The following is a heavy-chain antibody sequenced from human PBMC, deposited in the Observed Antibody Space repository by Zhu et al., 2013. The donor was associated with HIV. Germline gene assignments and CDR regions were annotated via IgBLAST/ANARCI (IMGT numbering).Heavy chain of an antibody. J-gene: IGHJ4*02. V-gene: IGHV1-58*01. Sequence: QMQLVQSGPEVKKPGTSVKVSCKASGFTFTSSAVQWVRRARGQRLEWIGWIVVGSGNTNYAQKFQERATITRDMSTSTAYMELSSLRSEDTAVYYCAADELRQYSSGWYGWAGYWGQGTLVTVSS. CDR1: GFTFTSSA. CDR2: IVVGSGNT. CDR3: AADELRQYSSGWYGWAGY. D-gene: IGHD6-19*01.